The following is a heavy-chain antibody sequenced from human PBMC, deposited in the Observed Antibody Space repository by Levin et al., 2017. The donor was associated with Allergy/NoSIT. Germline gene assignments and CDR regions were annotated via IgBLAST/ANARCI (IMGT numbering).Heavy chain of an antibody. CDR3: AKDQGSSSSWYRNFDY. CDR1: GFTFSSYA. V-gene: IGHV3-23*01. Sequence: LSLTCAASGFTFSSYAMSWVRQAPGKWLEWVSAISGSGGSTYYADSVKGRFTISRDNSKNTLYLQMNSLRAEDTAVYYCAKDQGSSSSWYRNFDYWGQGTLVTVSS. D-gene: IGHD6-13*01. CDR2: ISGSGGST. J-gene: IGHJ4*02.